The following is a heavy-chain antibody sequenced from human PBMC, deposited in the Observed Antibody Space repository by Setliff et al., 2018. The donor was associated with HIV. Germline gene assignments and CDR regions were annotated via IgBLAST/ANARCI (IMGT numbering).Heavy chain of an antibody. Sequence: SQTLSLTCTVSGGSISRSSYYWAWVRQPPGKGLEWIGSIYYSGSTSYNPSIKIRVTITVDTSKNQFSLKLRSVTAADTAVYYCARRRVYCSGGTCYSGGYWFDPWGQGTQVTVSS. CDR1: GGSISRSSYY. D-gene: IGHD2-15*01. CDR3: ARRRVYCSGGTCYSGGYWFDP. CDR2: IYYSGST. J-gene: IGHJ5*02. V-gene: IGHV4-39*01.